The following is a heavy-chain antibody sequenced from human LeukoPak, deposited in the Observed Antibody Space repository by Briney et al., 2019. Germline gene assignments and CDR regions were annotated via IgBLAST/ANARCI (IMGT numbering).Heavy chain of an antibody. CDR2: ISWNSGSI. CDR3: AKDIGRTGRGGFDY. D-gene: IGHD3-10*01. Sequence: PGGSLRLSCAASGFTFDDYAMHWVPQAPGKGLEWVSGISWNSGSIGYADSVKGRFTISRDNAKNSLYLQMNSLGAEDIALYYCAKDIGRTGRGGFDYWGQGTLVTVSS. CDR1: GFTFDDYA. J-gene: IGHJ4*02. V-gene: IGHV3-9*03.